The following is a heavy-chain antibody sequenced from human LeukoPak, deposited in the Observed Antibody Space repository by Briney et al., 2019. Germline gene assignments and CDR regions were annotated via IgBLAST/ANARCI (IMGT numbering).Heavy chain of an antibody. Sequence: GGSLRPSCAASGFTFSSYWMSWVRQAPGKGLEWVANIKQDGSEKYYVDSVKGRFTISRDNAKNSLYLQMNSLRAEDTAVYYCARDSSGWYYYFDYWGQGTLVTVSS. V-gene: IGHV3-7*01. CDR2: IKQDGSEK. J-gene: IGHJ4*02. CDR3: ARDSSGWYYYFDY. D-gene: IGHD6-19*01. CDR1: GFTFSSYW.